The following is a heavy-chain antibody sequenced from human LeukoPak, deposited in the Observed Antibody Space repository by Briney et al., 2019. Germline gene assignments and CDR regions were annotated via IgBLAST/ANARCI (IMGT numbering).Heavy chain of an antibody. Sequence: ASVTVSCKASGYTFTSYAMHWVRQAPGQRLEWMGWINAGNGNTKYSQKFQGRVTITRDTSASTAYMELSSLRSEDTAVYYCARDHPVQRWLLGYWGQGTLVTVSS. D-gene: IGHD5-18*01. J-gene: IGHJ4*02. CDR2: INAGNGNT. CDR3: ARDHPVQRWLLGY. V-gene: IGHV1-3*01. CDR1: GYTFTSYA.